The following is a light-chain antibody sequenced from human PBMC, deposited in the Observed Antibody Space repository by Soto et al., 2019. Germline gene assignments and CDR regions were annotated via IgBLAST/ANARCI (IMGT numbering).Light chain of an antibody. CDR2: GAS. CDR1: QSVSSSY. Sequence: EIVLTQSPGTLSLSPGERATLSCRASQSVSSSYLAWYQQKPGQAPRLLIYGASSRATGIPDRFSGSGSGTDFTLTISRLEPEDFAVYYCQRTYNAPFTFGPGTKVELK. J-gene: IGKJ3*01. CDR3: QRTYNAPFT. V-gene: IGKV3-20*01.